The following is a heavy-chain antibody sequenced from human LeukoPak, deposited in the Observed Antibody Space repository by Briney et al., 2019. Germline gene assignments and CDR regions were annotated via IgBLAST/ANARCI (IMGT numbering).Heavy chain of an antibody. CDR2: LSGSGSSV. CDR1: GFTFSNNG. V-gene: IGHV3-23*01. J-gene: IGHJ5*02. Sequence: GGSLRLSCVVSGFTFSNNGMSWVRQAPGKGLEWVSGLSGSGSSVYYADSVRGRLTISRDNSRNTLYLQLDSLRADYTAVYFCVKGLSWFDPWGQGTLVTVSS. D-gene: IGHD2-8*01. CDR3: VKGLSWFDP.